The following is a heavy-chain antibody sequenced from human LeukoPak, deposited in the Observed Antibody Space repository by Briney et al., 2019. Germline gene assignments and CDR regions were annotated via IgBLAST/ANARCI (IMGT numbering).Heavy chain of an antibody. Sequence: GGSLRLSCAASKFTFSSYGMHWVRQAPGKGRGGAAFIRYDGSAKYYADSVKGRFTISRDNSKNTLYLQMNSLKTEDTAVYYCTTGPPTNCGGDCYDYWGQGTLVTVSS. J-gene: IGHJ4*02. CDR3: TTGPPTNCGGDCYDY. CDR1: KFTFSSYG. V-gene: IGHV3-30*02. CDR2: IRYDGSAK. D-gene: IGHD2-21*02.